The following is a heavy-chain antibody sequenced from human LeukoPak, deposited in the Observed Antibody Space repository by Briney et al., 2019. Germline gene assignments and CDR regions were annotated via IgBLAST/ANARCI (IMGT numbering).Heavy chain of an antibody. CDR2: INHSGST. CDR3: ARLTARYSSSWYLDYYYYMDV. D-gene: IGHD6-13*01. J-gene: IGHJ6*03. V-gene: IGHV4-34*01. Sequence: PSETLSLTCAVYGGSFSGYYWSWIRQPPGKGLEWIGEINHSGSTNYNPSLKSRVTISVDTSKNQFSLMLSSVTAADTAVYYCARLTARYSSSWYLDYYYYMDVWGKGTTVTISS. CDR1: GGSFSGYY.